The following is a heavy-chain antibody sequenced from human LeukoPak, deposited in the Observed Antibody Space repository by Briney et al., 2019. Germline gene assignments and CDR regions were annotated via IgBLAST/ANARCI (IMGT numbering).Heavy chain of an antibody. J-gene: IGHJ3*02. D-gene: IGHD3-22*01. Sequence: SETLSLTCAVYGGSFSGYYWSWIRQPPGKGLEWIGEINHSGSTNYNPSLKSRVTISVDTSKNQFSLKLSSVTAADTAVYYCARGWHYYDSSGYYYLGSASDIWGQGTMVTVSS. CDR3: ARGWHYYDSSGYYYLGSASDI. CDR1: GGSFSGYY. CDR2: INHSGST. V-gene: IGHV4-34*01.